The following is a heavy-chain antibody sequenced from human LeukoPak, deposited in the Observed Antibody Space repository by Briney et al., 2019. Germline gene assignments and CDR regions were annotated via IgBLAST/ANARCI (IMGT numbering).Heavy chain of an antibody. CDR1: GGTFSSYA. CDR2: IIPIFGTA. Sequence: SVKVSCKASGGTFSSYAISWVRQAPGQGLEWMGGIIPIFGTANYAQKFQGRVTITTDESTSTAYMELSSLRSDDTAVYYCARDLFSTSNWELDYWGQGTLVTVSS. D-gene: IGHD7-27*01. V-gene: IGHV1-69*05. J-gene: IGHJ4*02. CDR3: ARDLFSTSNWELDY.